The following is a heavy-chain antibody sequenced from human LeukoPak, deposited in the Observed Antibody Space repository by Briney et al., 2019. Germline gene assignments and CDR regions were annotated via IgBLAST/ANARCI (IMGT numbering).Heavy chain of an antibody. D-gene: IGHD2-2*01. J-gene: IGHJ6*02. CDR3: ARDLLRYQLLFHYYYYYGMDV. V-gene: IGHV1-46*01. Sequence: ASVEVSCKASGYTFTSYYMHWVRQAPGQGLEWMGIINPSGGSTSYAQKFQGRVTMTRDTSTSTVYMELSSLRSEDTAVYYCARDLLRYQLLFHYYYYYGMDVWGQGTTVTVSS. CDR1: GYTFTSYY. CDR2: INPSGGST.